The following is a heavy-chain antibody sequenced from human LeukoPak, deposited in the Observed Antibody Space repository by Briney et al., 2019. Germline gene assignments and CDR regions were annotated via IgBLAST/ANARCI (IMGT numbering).Heavy chain of an antibody. V-gene: IGHV3-74*01. CDR1: GFTFSSYW. CDR2: INSDGSST. D-gene: IGHD3-3*01. Sequence: GGSLRLSCAASGFTFSSYWMHWVRQAPGKGLVWVSRINSDGSSTSYADSVKGRFTISRDNSKNSLYLQMNSLRTEDTALYYCAKDLRTYYDFWSGYSGYYYGMDVWGQGTTVTVSS. CDR3: AKDLRTYYDFWSGYSGYYYGMDV. J-gene: IGHJ6*02.